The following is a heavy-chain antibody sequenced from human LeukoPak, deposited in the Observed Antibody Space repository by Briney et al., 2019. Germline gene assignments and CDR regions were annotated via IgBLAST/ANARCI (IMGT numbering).Heavy chain of an antibody. V-gene: IGHV4-61*02. CDR3: AREDYGDYVNAFDI. Sequence: SETLSLTCTVSGGSFSSGSHYWSWIRQPAGKRLEWIGRIYTSGSTKYNPSLKSRVTISVDTSKNLFSLILNSVTAADTAVYYCAREDYGDYVNAFDIWGQGTMVTVSS. D-gene: IGHD4-17*01. J-gene: IGHJ3*02. CDR1: GGSFSSGSHY. CDR2: IYTSGST.